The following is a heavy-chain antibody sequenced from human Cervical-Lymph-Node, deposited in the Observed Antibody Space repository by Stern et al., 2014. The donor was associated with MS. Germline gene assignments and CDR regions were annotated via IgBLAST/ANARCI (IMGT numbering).Heavy chain of an antibody. J-gene: IGHJ4*02. CDR1: GYTFTHYP. Sequence: VQLVQSGSELKKPGASVRVSCKTSGYTFTHYPMNWVRQAPGQGLEWMGWINTNTGNPTYAQGVTWRFVFSLGTAVNSAYLEISGIRAEDTAVYYCARDGDFNNYGTSGLEYWGQGTLVTVSS. V-gene: IGHV7-4-1*02. CDR3: ARDGDFNNYGTSGLEY. CDR2: INTNTGNP. D-gene: IGHD3-22*01.